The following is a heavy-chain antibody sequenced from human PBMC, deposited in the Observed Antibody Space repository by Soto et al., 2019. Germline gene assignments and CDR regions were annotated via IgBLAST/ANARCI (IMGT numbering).Heavy chain of an antibody. V-gene: IGHV2-70*01. CDR2: IDWDDDK. Sequence: GSGPTLVNPTQTLTLTCTFSGFSLSTSGMCVSWIRQPPGKALEWLALIDWDDDKYYSTSLKTRLTISKDTSKNQVVLTMTNMDPVDTATYYCARTPETYGDYDYGMDVWGQGTTVTVSS. CDR1: GFSLSTSGMC. D-gene: IGHD4-17*01. J-gene: IGHJ6*02. CDR3: ARTPETYGDYDYGMDV.